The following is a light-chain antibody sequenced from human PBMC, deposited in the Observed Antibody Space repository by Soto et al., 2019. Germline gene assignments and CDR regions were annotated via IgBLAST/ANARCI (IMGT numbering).Light chain of an antibody. Sequence: EIVLTQSPDTLSLSPGERATLSCRASQSGYNGYLAWYQQRPGQPPRLLIYGIFTRANGIPDRFSGSGSGTDFTLTINKLEPEDSAVYYCQQYGSSPPYTFGQGTKVEI. CDR1: QSGYNGY. J-gene: IGKJ2*01. CDR3: QQYGSSPPYT. CDR2: GIF. V-gene: IGKV3-20*01.